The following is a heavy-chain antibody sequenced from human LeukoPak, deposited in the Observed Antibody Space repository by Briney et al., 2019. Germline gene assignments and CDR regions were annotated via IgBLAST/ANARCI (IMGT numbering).Heavy chain of an antibody. Sequence: GKSLKISCKASGYSFADFWISWVRQTPGRGLEWMGRIDPEDSYTNYNPSFEGHVTISADKSINTAYLQLRSLKASDTAMYYCARGGYSSDWYYYFDPWGQGTLVTVSS. CDR1: GYSFADFW. CDR2: IDPEDSYT. J-gene: IGHJ5*02. D-gene: IGHD2-15*01. CDR3: ARGGYSSDWYYYFDP. V-gene: IGHV5-10-1*01.